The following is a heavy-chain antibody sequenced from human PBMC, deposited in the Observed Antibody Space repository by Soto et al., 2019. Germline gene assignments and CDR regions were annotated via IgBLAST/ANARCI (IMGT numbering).Heavy chain of an antibody. D-gene: IGHD2-21*02. Sequence: GSLRLSCVASGFTFSSYAMSWVRQAPGKGLEWVAAIGPTGGPTYYADSVKGRLTISRDNSKKTLYLQMSSLRVDDTAVYYCSWRGVTSTSWGRGTLVTVSS. J-gene: IGHJ5*02. CDR3: SWRGVTSTS. CDR2: IGPTGGPT. V-gene: IGHV3-23*01. CDR1: GFTFSSYA.